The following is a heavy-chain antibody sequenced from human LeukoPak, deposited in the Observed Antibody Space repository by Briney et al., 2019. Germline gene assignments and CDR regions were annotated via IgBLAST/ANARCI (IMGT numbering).Heavy chain of an antibody. CDR3: ATAPEVIEASFPDIEY. CDR1: GYTFTSYG. Sequence: ASVKVSCKASGYTFTSYGISWVRQAPGQGLEWMGWISAYNGNTNYARTFQGRVTLTRDTSIRTAYMELSRLRSDDTAVYYCATAPEVIEASFPDIEYWGQGTLVTVSS. D-gene: IGHD3-10*01. J-gene: IGHJ4*02. CDR2: ISAYNGNT. V-gene: IGHV1-18*01.